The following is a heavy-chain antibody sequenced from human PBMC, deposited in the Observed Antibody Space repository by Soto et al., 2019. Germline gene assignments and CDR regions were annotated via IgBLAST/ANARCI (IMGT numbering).Heavy chain of an antibody. CDR2: VIPIFGTA. V-gene: IGHV1-69*01. CDR3: ASRYCSSTRCLNWFGP. CDR1: GGTFSSYA. D-gene: IGHD2-2*01. Sequence: QVQLVQSGAEVKKPGSSVKVSCKASGGTFSSYAISWVRQAPGQGLVWMGGVIPIFGTANYAQKFQGRVTITADESTSSAYMELSSLRSEDTAVYYCASRYCSSTRCLNWFGPWGQGTLVTVSS. J-gene: IGHJ5*02.